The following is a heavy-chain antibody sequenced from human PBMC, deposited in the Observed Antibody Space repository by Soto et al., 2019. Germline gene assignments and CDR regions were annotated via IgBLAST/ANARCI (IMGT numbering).Heavy chain of an antibody. Sequence: QVQLVQSGAEVKKPGASVKVSCKASGYTFTSYAMHWVRQAPGQRLEWMGWINAGNGNTKYSQKFQGRVTITRDTSASTAYMELSSLISDDTAVYYCASVLSGWYWLDYGGQGTLVTVSS. CDR1: GYTFTSYA. J-gene: IGHJ4*02. CDR3: ASVLSGWYWLDY. V-gene: IGHV1-3*01. D-gene: IGHD6-19*01. CDR2: INAGNGNT.